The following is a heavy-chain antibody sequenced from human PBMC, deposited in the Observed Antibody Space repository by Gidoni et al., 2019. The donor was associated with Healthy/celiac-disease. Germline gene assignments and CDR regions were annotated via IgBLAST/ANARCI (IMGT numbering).Heavy chain of an antibody. D-gene: IGHD3-10*01. CDR1: GCSISSYH. CDR2: IYSSGST. Sequence: QAQLQESGPGLVKPSVSLSLTCLVSGCSISSYHWSWIRQPAGTGLEWIGRIYSSGSTNDNPSLKSRVTMSVDTSKNQFSLKLGSVAAADAAGYYCARVIEYYGSGSFDPWGQGTLVTVSS. J-gene: IGHJ5*02. CDR3: ARVIEYYGSGSFDP. V-gene: IGHV4-4*07.